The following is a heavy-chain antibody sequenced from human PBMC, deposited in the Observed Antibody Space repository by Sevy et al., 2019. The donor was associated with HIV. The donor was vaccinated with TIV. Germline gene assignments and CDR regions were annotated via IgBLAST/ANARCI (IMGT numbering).Heavy chain of an antibody. Sequence: GGSLRLSCAASGFTFSSYWMHWVRQAPGKGLVWVSRINSDGSSTSYADSVKGRFTISRDNAKNTLYLKMNSLRAEDTAVYYCARPTDYGDPYYFDYWGQGTLVTVSS. J-gene: IGHJ4*02. CDR1: GFTFSSYW. D-gene: IGHD4-17*01. V-gene: IGHV3-74*01. CDR3: ARPTDYGDPYYFDY. CDR2: INSDGSST.